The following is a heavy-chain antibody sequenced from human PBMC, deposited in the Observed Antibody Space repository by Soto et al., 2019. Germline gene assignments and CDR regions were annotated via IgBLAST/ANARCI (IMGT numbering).Heavy chain of an antibody. Sequence: PSETLSLTCAVSGGSISSGDYYWSWLRQPPGKGLEWIGYIYYSGSTYYNPSLKSRVTISVDTSKNQFSLKLSSVTAADTAVYYCAREATIAARLDYWGQGTLVTVSS. CDR3: AREATIAARLDY. D-gene: IGHD6-6*01. J-gene: IGHJ4*02. CDR1: GGSISSGDYY. CDR2: IYYSGST. V-gene: IGHV4-30-4*01.